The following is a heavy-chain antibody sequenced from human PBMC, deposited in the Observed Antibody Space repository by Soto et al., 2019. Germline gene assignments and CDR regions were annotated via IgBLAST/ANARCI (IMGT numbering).Heavy chain of an antibody. CDR3: AKYCGGDCRHFDA. J-gene: IGHJ4*02. D-gene: IGHD2-21*02. Sequence: QVQLVQSGAEVKKPGSSVKLSCKASGYNFIAYYIYWVRQAPGQGPEWMGMINPSSGATNYAQKFQGRVTVTKDTSTSTAYLELSSLRSEDAAVYYCAKYCGGDCRHFDAWGQGTLVNVSS. CDR2: INPSSGAT. V-gene: IGHV1-46*01. CDR1: GYNFIAYY.